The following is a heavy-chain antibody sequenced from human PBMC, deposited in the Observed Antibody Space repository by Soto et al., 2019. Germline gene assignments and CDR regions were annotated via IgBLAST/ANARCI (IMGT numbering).Heavy chain of an antibody. J-gene: IGHJ3*01. V-gene: IGHV3-53*01. CDR2: FYDLDGT. Sequence: DVQLVESGGGLIQPGGSLRLSCAVSGLTVSGKKYVAWVRQAPGKGLEWVSGFYDLDGTYYADSLKGRFTTSGDSSRTIVYLQMNGLRPGDTAVYYCATWHLQEHAYDVWGQGTTVTVSS. CDR1: GLTVSGKKY. D-gene: IGHD4-4*01. CDR3: ATWHLQEHAYDV.